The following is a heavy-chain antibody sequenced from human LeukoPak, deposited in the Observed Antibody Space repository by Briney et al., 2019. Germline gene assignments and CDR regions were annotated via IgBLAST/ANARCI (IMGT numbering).Heavy chain of an antibody. Sequence: AGGSLRFFCAASGFTFSSYWLHWVRQAPGKGLVWVSRIKGDERSTNYADSVKGRFTISRDNSKNTVYLEMNSLRAEDTAVYYCVRGQLWSYYHDYWGQGTLVTVSS. CDR1: GFTFSSYW. CDR2: IKGDERST. J-gene: IGHJ4*02. V-gene: IGHV3-74*01. CDR3: VRGQLWSYYHDY. D-gene: IGHD5-18*01.